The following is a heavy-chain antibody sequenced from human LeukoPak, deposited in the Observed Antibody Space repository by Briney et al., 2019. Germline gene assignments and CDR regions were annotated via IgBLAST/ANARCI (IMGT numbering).Heavy chain of an antibody. Sequence: SETLSLTCTVSGGSISSDYWSWIRQSPGKGLEWIGYIYYSGTTSYNPSLKSRVTISLDTSKNQFSLQLNSVTPEDTAVYYCARAELASKEASEFDPWGQGTLVTVSS. CDR1: GGSISSDY. CDR2: IYYSGTT. D-gene: IGHD3-10*01. CDR3: ARAELASKEASEFDP. J-gene: IGHJ5*02. V-gene: IGHV4-59*12.